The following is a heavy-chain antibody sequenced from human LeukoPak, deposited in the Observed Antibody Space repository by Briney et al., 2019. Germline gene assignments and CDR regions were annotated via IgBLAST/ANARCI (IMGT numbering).Heavy chain of an antibody. J-gene: IGHJ6*03. V-gene: IGHV4-61*01. CDR3: AREGTSWADMDV. CDR2: IYYSGST. D-gene: IGHD2-2*01. CDR1: VGSISSSRYY. Sequence: SETLSLTRTVYVGSISSSRYYWSWIRQPPGKGLEWIGYIYYSGSTNYNPSLKSRVTISVDTSTNQSSLKLSSVTAAHTAVYYCAREGTSWADMDVWGKGTTVTVSS.